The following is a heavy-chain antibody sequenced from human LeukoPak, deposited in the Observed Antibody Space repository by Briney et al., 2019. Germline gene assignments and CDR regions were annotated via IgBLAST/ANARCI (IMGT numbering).Heavy chain of an antibody. J-gene: IGHJ4*02. V-gene: IGHV3-23*01. CDR2: ISGSGGST. D-gene: IGHD4-17*01. CDR3: AKGGDYGVKYYFDY. CDR1: GFTFSNYA. Sequence: GGSLRLSCAASGFTFSNYAMSWVRQAPGKGLEWVAAISGSGGSTYYADSVKGRFTISRDNSKNTLYLQMNSLRAEDTAVYYCAKGGDYGVKYYFDYWGQGTLVTVSS.